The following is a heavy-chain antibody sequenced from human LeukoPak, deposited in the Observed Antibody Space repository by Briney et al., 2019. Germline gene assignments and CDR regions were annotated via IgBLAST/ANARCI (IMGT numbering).Heavy chain of an antibody. D-gene: IGHD6-19*01. Sequence: SETLSLTCTVSGGSINTFYWSWIRQAPGKGLEWIGFVHDSGDTKYNPSLKSRVTMSLETSKKQFSLKLRSVTAADTAVYYCARESGWPFDYWGQGTLVTVSS. CDR3: ARESGWPFDY. V-gene: IGHV4-59*01. CDR1: GGSINTFY. CDR2: VHDSGDT. J-gene: IGHJ4*02.